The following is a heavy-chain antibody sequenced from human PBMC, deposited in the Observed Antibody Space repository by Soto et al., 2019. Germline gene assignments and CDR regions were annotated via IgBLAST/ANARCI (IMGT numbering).Heavy chain of an antibody. V-gene: IGHV3-7*01. J-gene: IGHJ5*02. CDR2: IKQDGSEK. D-gene: IGHD4-4*01. CDR1: GFTFSSYW. Sequence: GGSLRLSCAASGFTFSSYWMSWVRQAPGKGLEWVANIKQDGSEKYYVDSVKGRFTISRDNAKNSLYLQMNSLRAEDTAVYYCACVIDDYSNYVSWFDPWGQGTLVTVSS. CDR3: ACVIDDYSNYVSWFDP.